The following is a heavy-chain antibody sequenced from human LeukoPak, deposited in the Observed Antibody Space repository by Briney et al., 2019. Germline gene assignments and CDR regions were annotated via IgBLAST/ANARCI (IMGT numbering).Heavy chain of an antibody. Sequence: GGSLRLSCAASGFTFSDYYMSWVRQAPGKGLEWVAVISYDGSNKYYADSVKGRFTISRDNSKNTLYLQMNSLRAEDTAVYYCAKDFYGDFLYYFDYWGQGTLVTVSS. J-gene: IGHJ4*02. CDR3: AKDFYGDFLYYFDY. CDR1: GFTFSDYY. V-gene: IGHV3-30*18. D-gene: IGHD4-17*01. CDR2: ISYDGSNK.